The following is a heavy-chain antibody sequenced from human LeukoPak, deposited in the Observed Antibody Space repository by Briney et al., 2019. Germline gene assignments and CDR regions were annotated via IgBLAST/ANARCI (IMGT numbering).Heavy chain of an antibody. J-gene: IGHJ4*02. V-gene: IGHV3-23*01. D-gene: IGHD3-10*01. CDR1: GFTFSSHG. CDR3: AKVTYGSGTYGAFDY. CDR2: ISGSGDNT. Sequence: GGTLRLSCAASGFTFSSHGMSWVRHAPGKGLEWVSTISGSGDNTYYADSVKGRFTISRDNSKNTLYLQMNSLRAEDTAVSYCAKVTYGSGTYGAFDYWGQGTLVTVSS.